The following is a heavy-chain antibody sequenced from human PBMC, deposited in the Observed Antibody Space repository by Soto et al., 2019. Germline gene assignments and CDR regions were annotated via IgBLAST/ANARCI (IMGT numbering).Heavy chain of an antibody. V-gene: IGHV3-74*01. CDR2: INSDASVT. CDR3: ARDRSYYDSSGSYSPPY. CDR1: GFTFFTNW. D-gene: IGHD3-22*01. J-gene: IGHJ4*02. Sequence: GGSLRLSCAASGFTFFTNWMHWVRQAPGKGLVWVSRINSDASVTHYADSVKGRFTISRDNAKNTLYLQMNSLRAEDTAVYYCARDRSYYDSSGSYSPPYWGQGTLVTVSS.